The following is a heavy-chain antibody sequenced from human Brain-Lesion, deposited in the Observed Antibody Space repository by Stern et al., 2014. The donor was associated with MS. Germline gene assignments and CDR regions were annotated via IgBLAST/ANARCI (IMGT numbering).Heavy chain of an antibody. Sequence: EVQLEESGGGLVKPGGSLRLSCEASGFTFNSYSMHWVRQAPGKGLEWVSSISVGTDYIYYADSVKGRFTISRDNAKNSLFLQMNTLRAEDTGVYYCARVDCSGTNCFYYYYGMDVWGQGTTVTVSS. V-gene: IGHV3-21*01. J-gene: IGHJ6*02. D-gene: IGHD2-2*01. CDR3: ARVDCSGTNCFYYYYGMDV. CDR2: ISVGTDYI. CDR1: GFTFNSYS.